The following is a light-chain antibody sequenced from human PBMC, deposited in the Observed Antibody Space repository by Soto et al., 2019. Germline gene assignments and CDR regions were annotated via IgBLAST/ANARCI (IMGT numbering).Light chain of an antibody. Sequence: DIEMTQSPSTLSASVGDRVTITCRASQSIGSRLAWYQVKPGKAPNLLIYEASTLESGAPSRFSGSGSATFFTLAITSLQPDDFATYFCQQYNTYSPSWTFGQGTKVDI. CDR2: EAS. J-gene: IGKJ1*01. V-gene: IGKV1-5*03. CDR1: QSIGSR. CDR3: QQYNTYSPSWT.